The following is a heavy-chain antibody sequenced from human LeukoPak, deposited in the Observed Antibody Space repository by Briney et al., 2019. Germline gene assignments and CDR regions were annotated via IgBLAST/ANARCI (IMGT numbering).Heavy chain of an antibody. CDR1: GFTLSSYS. V-gene: IGHV3-21*01. D-gene: IGHD4-17*01. Sequence: PGGSLRLSCAASGFTLSSYSMNWVRQAPGKGLEWVSSISTSSTYIYYADSVKGRFTISRDNAKNSLYLQMNSLRAEDTAVYYCARVQTTVTTLDYWGQGTLVTVSS. J-gene: IGHJ4*02. CDR2: ISTSSTYI. CDR3: ARVQTTVTTLDY.